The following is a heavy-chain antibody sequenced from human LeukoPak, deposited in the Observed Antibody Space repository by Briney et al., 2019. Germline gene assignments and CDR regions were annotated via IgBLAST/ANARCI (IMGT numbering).Heavy chain of an antibody. V-gene: IGHV1-2*02. CDR2: IDPKTGGT. J-gene: IGHJ4*02. CDR3: ARDLVVGYAPPRFDY. D-gene: IGHD1-1*01. Sequence: ASVKVSCKTSGYTFTGYYIQWVRQAPGQGLEWMGWIDPKTGGTKYAQKFQGRVTMTSDTSISTVSMALSSLRSDDTAVYYCARDLVVGYAPPRFDYWGQGTLVTVS. CDR1: GYTFTGYY.